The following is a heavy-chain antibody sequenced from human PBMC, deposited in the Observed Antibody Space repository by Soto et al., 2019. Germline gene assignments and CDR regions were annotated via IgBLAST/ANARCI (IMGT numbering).Heavy chain of an antibody. V-gene: IGHV4-30-2*02. CDR3: ARSTGYGDSYFDY. J-gene: IGHJ4*02. CDR2: IYHSGST. D-gene: IGHD4-17*01. Sequence: SETLSLTCAVSGGSISSGGYSWSWIRQPPGKGLEWIGYIYHSGSTYYNPSLKSRVTVSGDTSKNDFSLKLTSVTAADTAVYYCARSTGYGDSYFDYWGRGTLVTVSS. CDR1: GGSISSGGYS.